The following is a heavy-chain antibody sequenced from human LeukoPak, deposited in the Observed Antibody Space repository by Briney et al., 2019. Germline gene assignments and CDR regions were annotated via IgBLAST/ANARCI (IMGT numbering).Heavy chain of an antibody. Sequence: GGSLRLSCAASGFTVSSNYMSWVRQAPGKGLEWVSVIYSGGSAFYEDSVKGRFTISRDNSENTLYLQMNSLRAEDTAVYYCARGYGGNSGFDHWGQGTLVTVSS. V-gene: IGHV3-53*01. J-gene: IGHJ4*02. CDR1: GFTVSSNY. CDR2: IYSGGSA. CDR3: ARGYGGNSGFDH. D-gene: IGHD4-23*01.